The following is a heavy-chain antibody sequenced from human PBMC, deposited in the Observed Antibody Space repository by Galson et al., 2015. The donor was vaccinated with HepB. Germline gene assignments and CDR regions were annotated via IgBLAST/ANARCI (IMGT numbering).Heavy chain of an antibody. V-gene: IGHV3-74*01. J-gene: IGHJ6*03. CDR3: ASWGYCSSTSCYNRWGSDYNYYYMDV. D-gene: IGHD2-2*02. CDR1: GFTFSNYW. Sequence: SLRLSCAASGFTFSNYWMHWVRQAPGKGLVWVSRINSDGSSTTYADSVKGRFTISRDNAKNTLYLQMNSLRAEDTAVYFCASWGYCSSTSCYNRWGSDYNYYYMDVWGEGATVTVSS. CDR2: INSDGSST.